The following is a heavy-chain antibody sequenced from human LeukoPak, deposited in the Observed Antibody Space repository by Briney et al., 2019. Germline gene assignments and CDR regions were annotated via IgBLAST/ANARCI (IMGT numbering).Heavy chain of an antibody. CDR2: IYTSGRT. D-gene: IGHD2-15*01. CDR1: GYSISNGYY. CDR3: ARNRGAGRYCSGGSCYSGGKYYFDY. J-gene: IGHJ4*02. Sequence: SETLSLTCTVSGYSISNGYYWSWIRQPAGKGLEWIGRIYTSGRTDYNPSLKSRITISVDTSKNQFSLKLSSVTAADTAVYYCARNRGAGRYCSGGSCYSGGKYYFDYWGQGTLVTVSS. V-gene: IGHV4-4*07.